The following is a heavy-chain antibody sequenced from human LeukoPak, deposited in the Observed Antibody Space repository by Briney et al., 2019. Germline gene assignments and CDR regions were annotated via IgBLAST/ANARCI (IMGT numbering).Heavy chain of an antibody. J-gene: IGHJ4*02. D-gene: IGHD5-12*01. CDR2: MRYDGSNK. CDR3: AKSRYSGYEGLLDY. CDR1: GFTFSSYG. V-gene: IGHV3-30*02. Sequence: GGSLRLSCAASGFTFSSYGMHWVCQAPGKGLEWVAFMRYDGSNKYYADSVKGRFTISRDNSKNTLYLQMNSLRAEDTAVYYCAKSRYSGYEGLLDYWGQGTLVTVSS.